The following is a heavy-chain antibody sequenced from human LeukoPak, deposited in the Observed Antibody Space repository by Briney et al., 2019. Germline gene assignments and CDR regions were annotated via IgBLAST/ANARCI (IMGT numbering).Heavy chain of an antibody. D-gene: IGHD2-2*02. Sequence: GGSLRLSCAASGFTFSNAWMSWVRQAPGKGLEWVGRIKSKTDGGTTDYAAPVKGRFTISRDDSKNTLYLQMNSLKTEDTAVYYCFCSSTSCYKRRGYWGRGTLVTVSS. CDR3: FCSSTSCYKRRGY. J-gene: IGHJ4*02. CDR1: GFTFSNAW. CDR2: IKSKTDGGTT. V-gene: IGHV3-15*01.